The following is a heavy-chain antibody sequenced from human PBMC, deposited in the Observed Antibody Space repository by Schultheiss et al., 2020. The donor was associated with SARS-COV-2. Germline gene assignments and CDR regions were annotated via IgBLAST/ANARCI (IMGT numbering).Heavy chain of an antibody. Sequence: SETLSLTCTVSGGSISSYYWSWIRQPPGKGLEWIGEINHSGSTNYNPSLKSRVTISVDTSKNQFSLKLSSVTAADTAVYYCARRPYLGYCSSTSCYGPFNWFDPWGQGTLVTVSS. CDR2: INHSGST. J-gene: IGHJ5*02. CDR3: ARRPYLGYCSSTSCYGPFNWFDP. V-gene: IGHV4-34*01. CDR1: GGSISSYY. D-gene: IGHD2-2*01.